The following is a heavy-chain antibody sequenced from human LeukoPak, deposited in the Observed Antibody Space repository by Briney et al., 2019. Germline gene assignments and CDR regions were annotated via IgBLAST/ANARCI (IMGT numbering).Heavy chain of an antibody. J-gene: IGHJ4*02. CDR2: IYSDGST. V-gene: IGHV3-53*01. D-gene: IGHD6-13*01. CDR1: GFIVSGDF. Sequence: AGGSLRLSCAASGFIVSGDFMSWVRQAPGKGLEWVSVIYSDGSTYYADSVKGRFTISRDNSKNTLDLQMNSLRAEDTAVYYCARSSSSTWYPLDYWGQGTLVTVSS. CDR3: ARSSSSTWYPLDY.